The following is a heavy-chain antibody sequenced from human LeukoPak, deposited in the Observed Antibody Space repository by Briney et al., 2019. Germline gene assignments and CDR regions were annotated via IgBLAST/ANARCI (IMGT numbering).Heavy chain of an antibody. V-gene: IGHV4-38-2*02. CDR3: ARDTSEEYQLLYNWFDP. D-gene: IGHD2-2*02. CDR2: IYHSGST. CDR1: GYSISSGYY. J-gene: IGHJ5*02. Sequence: SETLSLTCTVSGYSISSGYYWGWIRQPPGKGLEWIGSIYHSGSTYYNPSLKSRVTISVDTSKNQFSPKLSSVTAADTAVYYCARDTSEEYQLLYNWFDPWGQGTLVTVSS.